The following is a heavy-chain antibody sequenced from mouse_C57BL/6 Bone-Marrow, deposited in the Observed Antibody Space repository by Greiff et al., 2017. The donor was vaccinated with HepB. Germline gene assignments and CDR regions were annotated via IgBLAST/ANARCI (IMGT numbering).Heavy chain of an antibody. D-gene: IGHD1-1*01. J-gene: IGHJ4*01. CDR1: GYTFTGYW. V-gene: IGHV1-9*01. CDR2: ILPGSGST. CDR3: ARGAVVATDYAMDY. Sequence: VQLQQSGAELMKPGASVKLSCKATGYTFTGYWIEWVKQRPGHGLEWIGEILPGSGSTNYNDKFKGKATFTADTSSNTASMQLSSLTTEDTAIYYCARGAVVATDYAMDYWGQGTSVTVSS.